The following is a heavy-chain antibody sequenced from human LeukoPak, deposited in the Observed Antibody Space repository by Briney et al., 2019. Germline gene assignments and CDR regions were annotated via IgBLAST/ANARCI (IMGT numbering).Heavy chain of an antibody. CDR3: AKDMYSSSWYYFDY. Sequence: GGSLRLSCAASGFTFSSYGMHWVRQAPGKGLEWVAVISYDGSNKNYADSVKGRFTISRDNSKNTLYMQMNSLRAEDTAVYYCAKDMYSSSWYYFDYWGQGTLVTVS. CDR1: GFTFSSYG. CDR2: ISYDGSNK. V-gene: IGHV3-30*18. J-gene: IGHJ4*02. D-gene: IGHD6-13*01.